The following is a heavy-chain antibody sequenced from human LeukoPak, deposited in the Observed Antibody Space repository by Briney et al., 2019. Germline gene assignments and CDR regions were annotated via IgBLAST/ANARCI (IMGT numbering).Heavy chain of an antibody. J-gene: IGHJ4*02. CDR3: AKDSSGYQKTFDY. V-gene: IGHV3-9*01. CDR1: GFTFDDYA. D-gene: IGHD3-22*01. CDR2: ISWNSGSI. Sequence: PGRSLRLSCAASGFTFDDYAMHWVRQAPGKGLEWVSGISWNSGSIGYADSVKGRFTISRDNAKNSLYLQMNSLRAEDTALYYCAKDSSGYQKTFDYWGQGTLVTVSS.